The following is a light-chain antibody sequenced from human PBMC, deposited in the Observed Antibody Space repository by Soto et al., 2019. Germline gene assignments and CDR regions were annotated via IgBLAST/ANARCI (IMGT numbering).Light chain of an antibody. V-gene: IGLV1-47*01. CDR1: SSNIGSNY. CDR2: RNN. J-gene: IGLJ3*02. CDR3: AAWDDSLSGWV. Sequence: QSVLTQPPSESGTPGQRVTISCSGSSSNIGSNYVYWYQQLPGTAPKLLIYRNNQRPSGVPDRFSGSKSGTSASLAISGLRSEDEADYYCAAWDDSLSGWVFGGGTQLT.